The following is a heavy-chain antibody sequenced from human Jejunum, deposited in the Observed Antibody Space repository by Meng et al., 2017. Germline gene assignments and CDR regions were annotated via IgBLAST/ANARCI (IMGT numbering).Heavy chain of an antibody. J-gene: IGHJ1*01. CDR2: INHNGSS. V-gene: IGHV4-34*01. CDR3: ARPAGYSSDWYKYLQP. Sequence: QLRLQRRAQELLRPPGTRSLTCPVSGGSFSGYYWSWVRQSPGEGLEWIAEINHNGSSNYNPSFQSRVTISVDRTRNQFSLKLSSVTAADTGVYYCARPAGYSSDWYKYLQPWGQGTLVTVSS. D-gene: IGHD6-13*01. CDR1: GGSFSGYY.